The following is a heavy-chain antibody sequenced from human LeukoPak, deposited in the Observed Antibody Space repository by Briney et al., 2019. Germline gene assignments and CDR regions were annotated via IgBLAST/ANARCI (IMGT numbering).Heavy chain of an antibody. CDR2: ISYDGSNK. D-gene: IGHD6-19*01. CDR1: GFTFRSYA. V-gene: IGHV3-30-3*01. CDR3: ARYSSGWDAFDI. Sequence: GRSLRLSCAASGFTFRSYAMRWVRQAPGKGLEWVAVISYDGSNKYYADSVKGRFTISRDNSKNTLYLQINSLRAEDTAVYYCARYSSGWDAFDIWGQGTMVTVSS. J-gene: IGHJ3*02.